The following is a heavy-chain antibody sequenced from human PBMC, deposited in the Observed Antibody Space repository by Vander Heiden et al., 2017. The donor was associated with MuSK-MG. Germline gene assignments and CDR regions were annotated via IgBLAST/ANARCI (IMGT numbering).Heavy chain of an antibody. D-gene: IGHD6-6*01. J-gene: IGHJ6*03. V-gene: IGHV3-23*01. Sequence: EVQLLESGGGLVQPGGSLILSCAASGFTFSSYAMSWVRQAPGKGLEWVSAISGSGGSTYYADSVKGRFTISRDNSKNTLYLQMNSLRAEDTAVYYCARGQLDDYYYYMDVWGKGTTVTVSS. CDR3: ARGQLDDYYYYMDV. CDR2: ISGSGGST. CDR1: GFTFSSYA.